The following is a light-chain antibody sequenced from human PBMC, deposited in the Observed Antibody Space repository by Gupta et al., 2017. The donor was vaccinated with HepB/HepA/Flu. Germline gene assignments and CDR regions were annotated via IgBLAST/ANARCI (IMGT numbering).Light chain of an antibody. V-gene: IGKV1-5*03. CDR1: QSISSW. CDR2: KAS. CDR3: QQYNSVSWT. Sequence: DLQITQSPSTLSASIGDRVTFTCRASQSISSWLAWYQQKPGKAPKLLIYKASTLQTGVPSRFSGSGSGTEFTLTISSLQPDDFATYYCQQYNSVSWTCGQGTKVEFK. J-gene: IGKJ1*01.